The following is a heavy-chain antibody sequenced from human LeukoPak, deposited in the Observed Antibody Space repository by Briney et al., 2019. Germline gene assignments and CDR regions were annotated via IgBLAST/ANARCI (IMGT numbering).Heavy chain of an antibody. CDR3: ARDYYYDSSGYYGQH. Sequence: VASVKVSCKASGGTFSSYAISWVRQAPGQGLEWMGRIIPIFGTANCAQKFQGRVTITADKSTSTAYMELSSLRSEDTAVYYCARDYYYDSSGYYGQHWGQGTLVTVSS. J-gene: IGHJ1*01. V-gene: IGHV1-69*06. CDR2: IIPIFGTA. D-gene: IGHD3-22*01. CDR1: GGTFSSYA.